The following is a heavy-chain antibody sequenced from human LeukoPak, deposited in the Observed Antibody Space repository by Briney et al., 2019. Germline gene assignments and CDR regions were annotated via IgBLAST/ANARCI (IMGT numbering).Heavy chain of an antibody. CDR1: GYTFTSYY. CDR2: INPSGGST. J-gene: IGHJ6*03. D-gene: IGHD3-22*01. CDR3: ARDGYYYDSSGYYYHYYYYMDV. Sequence: ASVKVSCKASGYTFTSYYMHWVRQAPGQGLEWMGIINPSGGSTSYAQKFQGRVTMTRDTSTSTVYMELSNLRSEDTAVYYCARDGYYYDSSGYYYHYYYYMDVWGKGTTVTVSS. V-gene: IGHV1-46*01.